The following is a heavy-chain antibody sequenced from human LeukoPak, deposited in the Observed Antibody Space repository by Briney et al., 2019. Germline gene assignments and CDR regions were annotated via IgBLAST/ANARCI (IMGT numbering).Heavy chain of an antibody. CDR3: ARQYSSSSITWFDP. CDR1: GFISSSYE. J-gene: IGHJ5*02. CDR2: ISSSGITI. Sequence: PGGSLRLSCVGSGFISSSYEMNWVRQVPGKGLEWVSHISSSGITIYYRDSVKGRFTISRDNAKNSLYLQMNSLRVDDTAVYYCARQYSSSSITWFDPWGQGTLVTVSS. V-gene: IGHV3-48*03. D-gene: IGHD6-19*01.